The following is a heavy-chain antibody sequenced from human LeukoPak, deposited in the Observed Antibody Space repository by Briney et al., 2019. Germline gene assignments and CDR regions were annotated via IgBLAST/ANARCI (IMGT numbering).Heavy chain of an antibody. J-gene: IGHJ4*02. D-gene: IGHD1-26*01. CDR1: GGSISSYY. Sequence: PSETLSLTCTVSGGSISSYYWSLIRQPPGKGLEWIGHIYDDGSTKYSPSLQSRLTLSVDTSKNHFSLKLSSVTAADTAVYYCARYSGNPTWFFDYWGQGTLVTVSS. CDR2: IYDDGST. V-gene: IGHV4-59*01. CDR3: ARYSGNPTWFFDY.